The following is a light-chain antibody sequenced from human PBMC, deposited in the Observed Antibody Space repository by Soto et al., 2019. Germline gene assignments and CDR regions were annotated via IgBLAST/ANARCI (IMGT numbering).Light chain of an antibody. CDR3: QQYYTGPFT. Sequence: DIVMTQSPDSLAVSLGERATINCKSSQSVLLTSNNKNYLAWYQQKPGQPPKLLIYWASTRESGVPDRFSGSGSGTDFTLIISSLQAEDVAVYYCQQYYTGPFTFGPGTKVDIK. CDR1: QSVLLTSNNKNY. J-gene: IGKJ3*01. CDR2: WAS. V-gene: IGKV4-1*01.